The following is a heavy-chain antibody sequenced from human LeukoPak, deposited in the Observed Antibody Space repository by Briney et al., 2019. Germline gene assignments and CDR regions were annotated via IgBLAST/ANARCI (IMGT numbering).Heavy chain of an antibody. Sequence: SETLSLTCTVSGGSISSYYWSWIRQPAGKGLEWIGRIYTSGSTNYNPSLKSRVTMSVDTSKNQFSLKLSSVTAADTAVYYCASSLPPLGGDCHYDWGQGTLVTVSS. CDR2: IYTSGST. D-gene: IGHD2-21*02. V-gene: IGHV4-4*07. CDR3: ASSLPPLGGDCHYD. CDR1: GGSISSYY. J-gene: IGHJ4*02.